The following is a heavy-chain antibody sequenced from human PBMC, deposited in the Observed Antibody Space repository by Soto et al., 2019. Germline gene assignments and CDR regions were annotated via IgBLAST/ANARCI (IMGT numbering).Heavy chain of an antibody. J-gene: IGHJ6*02. CDR3: ARDNRQSRYHFYGMDV. Sequence: GGSLRLSCAASGFNSYAMYWVRQAPGKGLEWVAVISSARSSKYYSDSVRGRFTISIDDSQTMLYLQMNSLRGEDTAVYYCARDNRQSRYHFYGMDVWGQGTTVTVSS. CDR2: ISSARSSK. V-gene: IGHV3-30-3*01. D-gene: IGHD4-4*01. CDR1: GFNSYA.